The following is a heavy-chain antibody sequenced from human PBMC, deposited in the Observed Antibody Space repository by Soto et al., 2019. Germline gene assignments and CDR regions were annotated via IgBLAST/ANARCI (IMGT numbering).Heavy chain of an antibody. CDR2: IYYSGST. CDR3: ARAPSGNSNDWYFDL. CDR1: GGSFSSGGYY. Sequence: QVQLQQSGPGLVKPSQTLSLTCTVSGGSFSSGGYYWNWIRQHPGKGLEWIGYIYYSGSTYYNPSLKRRVTISVDTSKNQFSLKLSSVTAADTAVYYCARAPSGNSNDWYFDLWGRGTLVTVSS. J-gene: IGHJ2*01. D-gene: IGHD2-21*02. V-gene: IGHV4-31*03.